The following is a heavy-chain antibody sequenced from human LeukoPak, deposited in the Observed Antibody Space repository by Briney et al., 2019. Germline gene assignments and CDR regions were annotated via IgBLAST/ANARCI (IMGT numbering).Heavy chain of an antibody. V-gene: IGHV3-13*01. CDR1: GFTFSSYD. CDR3: ARSPKELPFLLFDY. D-gene: IGHD1-26*01. CDR2: IGTAGDT. J-gene: IGHJ4*02. Sequence: GGSLRLSCAASGFTFSSYDMHWVRQATGKGLEWVSAIGTAGDTYYPGSVKGRFTISRENAKNSLYLQMNSLRAGDTAVYYCARSPKELPFLLFDYWGQGTLVTVSS.